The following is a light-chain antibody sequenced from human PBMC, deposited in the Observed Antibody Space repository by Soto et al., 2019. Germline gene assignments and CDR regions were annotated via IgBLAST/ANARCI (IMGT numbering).Light chain of an antibody. Sequence: EIVMTQSPATLSVSPGERATLSCRASQSVSSYLAWYQHKPGQAPRLLISDASTRATGIPARFSGSGSETDFTLTISSLEPEDSALYYCQQHSNWPSLTFGGGTKVDIK. J-gene: IGKJ4*01. CDR2: DAS. CDR3: QQHSNWPSLT. CDR1: QSVSSY. V-gene: IGKV3-11*01.